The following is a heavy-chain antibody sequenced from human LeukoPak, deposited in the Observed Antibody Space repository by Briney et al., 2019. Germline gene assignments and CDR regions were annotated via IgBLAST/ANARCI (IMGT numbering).Heavy chain of an antibody. J-gene: IGHJ4*02. V-gene: IGHV3-30*02. Sequence: GGSLSLSCAASGFTFSRYGMHWVRQAPGKGLEWVAFIRYDGSNKYYADSVKGRFTISRDNSKNTLYLQMNSLRAEDTAVYYCAKGLGPGIWFGELFDYWGQGTLVTVSS. CDR1: GFTFSRYG. CDR2: IRYDGSNK. D-gene: IGHD3-10*01. CDR3: AKGLGPGIWFGELFDY.